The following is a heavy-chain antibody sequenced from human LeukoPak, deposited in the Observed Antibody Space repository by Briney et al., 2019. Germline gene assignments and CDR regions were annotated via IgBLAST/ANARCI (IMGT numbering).Heavy chain of an antibody. J-gene: IGHJ4*02. CDR1: GFTFGSYS. CDR3: AREIRSGSYLE. Sequence: GGSLRLSCAASGFTFGSYSMNWVRQAPGKGLEWISYITSSSSTINYADSVKGRFTISRDNARNSLYLQMISLRAEDTALYYCAREIRSGSYLEWGQGTLVTVSS. CDR2: ITSSSSTI. V-gene: IGHV3-48*04. D-gene: IGHD1-26*01.